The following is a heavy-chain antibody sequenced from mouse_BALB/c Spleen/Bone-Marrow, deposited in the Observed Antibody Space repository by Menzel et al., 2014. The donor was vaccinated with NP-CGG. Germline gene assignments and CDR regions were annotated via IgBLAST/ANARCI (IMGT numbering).Heavy chain of an antibody. D-gene: IGHD1-1*01. CDR2: IYPGDGDT. J-gene: IGHJ4*01. CDR3: ARRDGSTYYYAMDY. Sequence: QVQLQQSGAELVRPGSSVKISCKASGYAFSSYWMNWVKQRPGQGLEWIGQIYPGDGDTNYNGKFKGKATLTADKSSSTAYMQLSSLTSEDSAVYFCARRDGSTYYYAMDYWGQGTSATVSS. CDR1: GYAFSSYW. V-gene: IGHV1-80*01.